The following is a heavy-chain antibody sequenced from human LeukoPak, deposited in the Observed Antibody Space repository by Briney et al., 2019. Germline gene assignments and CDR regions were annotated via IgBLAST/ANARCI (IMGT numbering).Heavy chain of an antibody. CDR1: GYSISSGYY. CDR3: ARRPGPHPHYFDY. D-gene: IGHD3-10*01. Sequence: SETLSLTCTVSGYSISSGYYWGWIRQPPGQGLEWIGSMYHSGSSYYNPSLKSRVTISVDTSKNPFSLKLSSVTAADTAVYYCARRPGPHPHYFDYWGQGTLVTVSS. J-gene: IGHJ4*02. CDR2: MYHSGSS. V-gene: IGHV4-38-2*02.